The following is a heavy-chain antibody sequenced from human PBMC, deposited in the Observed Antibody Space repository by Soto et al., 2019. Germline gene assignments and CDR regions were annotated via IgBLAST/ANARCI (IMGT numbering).Heavy chain of an antibody. Sequence: ASVKVSFKASGYTFTSYGTSWLRQARRQGTEWMGWISAYNGNTNYAQKIQGRVTMTTDTSTSTAYMELRSLRSDDKAVYYCARDRVRHYDSSGYYYYYGMDVWGQGTTVTVSS. J-gene: IGHJ6*02. CDR3: ARDRVRHYDSSGYYYYYGMDV. V-gene: IGHV1-18*04. CDR2: ISAYNGNT. CDR1: GYTFTSYG. D-gene: IGHD3-22*01.